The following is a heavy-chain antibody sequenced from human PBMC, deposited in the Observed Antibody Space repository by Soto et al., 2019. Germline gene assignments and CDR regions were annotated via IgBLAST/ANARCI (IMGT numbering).Heavy chain of an antibody. Sequence: PGGSLRLSCAASGFTFSSYGMHWVRQAPGKGLEWVAVISYDGSNKYYADSVKGRFTISRDNSKNTLYLQMNSLRAEDTAVYYCAKDLAPPLGTAVAGTMFDYYYYGMDVWGQGTTVTVSS. CDR1: GFTFSSYG. V-gene: IGHV3-30*18. CDR3: AKDLAPPLGTAVAGTMFDYYYYGMDV. CDR2: ISYDGSNK. J-gene: IGHJ6*02. D-gene: IGHD6-19*01.